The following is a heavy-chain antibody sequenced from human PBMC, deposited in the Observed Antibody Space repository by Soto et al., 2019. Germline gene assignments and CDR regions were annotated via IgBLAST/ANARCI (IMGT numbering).Heavy chain of an antibody. CDR2: ISAYNGNT. CDR1: GYTFTSYG. Sequence: QVQLVQSGAEVKKPGASVKVSCKASGYTFTSYGISWVRQAPGQGLEWMGWISAYNGNTNYAQKLQGRVTMTTDTATRTAYMELRSLRSAGTAVYYCARDVRGRPVATPYDYWGQGTLVTVSS. D-gene: IGHD2-15*01. V-gene: IGHV1-18*01. J-gene: IGHJ4*02. CDR3: ARDVRGRPVATPYDY.